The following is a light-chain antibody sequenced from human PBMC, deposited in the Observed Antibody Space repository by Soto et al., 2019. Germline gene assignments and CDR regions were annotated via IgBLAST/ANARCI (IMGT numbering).Light chain of an antibody. CDR3: QQYEKWPPSIT. Sequence: EIVLTQSPGTLSLSPGERATLSRRASQSVSSSYLAWYQHKPGQAPRLLIYGASTRATGISARFSGSGSGTEFTLTISSLQSEDFAVYYCQQYEKWPPSITFGQGTRLEI. CDR2: GAS. J-gene: IGKJ5*01. CDR1: QSVSSSY. V-gene: IGKV3-15*01.